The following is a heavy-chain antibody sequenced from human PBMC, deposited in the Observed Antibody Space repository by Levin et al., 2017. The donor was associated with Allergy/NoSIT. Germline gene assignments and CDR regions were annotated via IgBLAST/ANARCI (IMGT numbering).Heavy chain of an antibody. CDR2: IKQDGSET. CDR1: GFTFTSFW. J-gene: IGHJ6*02. D-gene: IGHD3-16*02. Sequence: GESLKISCAASGFTFTSFWMTWVRQAPGKGPEWVANIKQDGSETYYVDSVKGRFTISRDNAKNSVYLQMNSLRVDDTAVYYCAREEGWGYHYGMDVWGQGTTVTVSS. V-gene: IGHV3-7*01. CDR3: AREEGWGYHYGMDV.